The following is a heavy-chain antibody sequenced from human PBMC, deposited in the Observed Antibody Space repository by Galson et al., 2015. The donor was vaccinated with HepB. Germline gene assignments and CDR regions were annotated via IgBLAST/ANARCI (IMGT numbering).Heavy chain of an antibody. CDR1: EFIFSDFT. CDR2: ISSSGYYT. Sequence: SLRLSCAGSEFIFSDFTMNWVRQAPGKGLEWVSSISSSGYYTDYADSVKGRFTISRDNAKNSLYLQVNIVRAEDTAAYYCARKSGWYGRPIDYWGQGTLVTVSS. D-gene: IGHD6-19*01. CDR3: ARKSGWYGRPIDY. V-gene: IGHV3-21*01. J-gene: IGHJ4*02.